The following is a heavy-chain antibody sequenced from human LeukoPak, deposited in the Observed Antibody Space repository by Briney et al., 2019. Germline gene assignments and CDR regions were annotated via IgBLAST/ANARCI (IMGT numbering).Heavy chain of an antibody. CDR1: GFAFLNYG. Sequence: GGSLRLSCAASGFAFLNYGMSWVRQAPGKGLEWVSGISSSGGSTYYADSVKGRFTISRDNSRNTLYLQMNSLRAEDTAVYYCAKDHKYYDYVWGSYDLWYWGQGTLVTVSS. J-gene: IGHJ4*02. D-gene: IGHD3-16*01. V-gene: IGHV3-23*01. CDR2: ISSSGGST. CDR3: AKDHKYYDYVWGSYDLWY.